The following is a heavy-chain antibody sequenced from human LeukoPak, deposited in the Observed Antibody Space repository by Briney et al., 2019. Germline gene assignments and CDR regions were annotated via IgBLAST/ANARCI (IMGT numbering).Heavy chain of an antibody. CDR2: IIPILGIA. CDR3: ARSEDCSGGSCYSVPDY. J-gene: IGHJ4*02. D-gene: IGHD2-15*01. V-gene: IGHV1-69*04. Sequence: SVKVSCKASGGTFSSYAISWVRRAPGQGLEWMGRIIPILGIANYAQKFQGRVTITADKSTSTAYMELSSLRSEDTAVYYCARSEDCSGGSCYSVPDYWGQGTLVTVSS. CDR1: GGTFSSYA.